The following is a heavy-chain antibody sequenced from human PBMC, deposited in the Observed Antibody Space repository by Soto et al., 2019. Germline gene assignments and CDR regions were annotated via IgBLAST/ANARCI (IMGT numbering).Heavy chain of an antibody. V-gene: IGHV4-59*01. CDR1: GGSISSYY. CDR3: VRRYGRNFDY. CDR2: IYYSGST. Sequence: QVQLQESGPGLVKPSETLSLTCTVSGGSISSYYWSWIRQPPGKGLEWIGYIYYSGSTKYNPSLKSRVTISVDTSKNQFSLKLSSVTAADTAVYYCVRRYGRNFDYWGQGTLVTVSS. D-gene: IGHD1-20*01. J-gene: IGHJ4*02.